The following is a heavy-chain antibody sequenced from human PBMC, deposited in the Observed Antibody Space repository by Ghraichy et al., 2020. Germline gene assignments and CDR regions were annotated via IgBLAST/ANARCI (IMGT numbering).Heavy chain of an antibody. J-gene: IGHJ4*02. Sequence: GGSLRISCAASGFIFGGYWMSWVRQAPGKGLEWVANIKKDGSEKYYVGSVKGRFTISRDNAKNSLDLQMNSLRAEDTAVYYCARDLGGGWYFDYWGQGALVTVSS. D-gene: IGHD6-19*01. CDR2: IKKDGSEK. CDR1: GFIFGGYW. CDR3: ARDLGGGWYFDY. V-gene: IGHV3-7*01.